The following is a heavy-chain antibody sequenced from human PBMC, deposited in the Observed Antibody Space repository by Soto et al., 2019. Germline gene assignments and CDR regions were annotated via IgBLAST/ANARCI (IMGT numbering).Heavy chain of an antibody. V-gene: IGHV3-30*18. CDR2: ISFDGSNE. Sequence: QVRLVESGGGVVQPGRSLRLSCAASGFTFRNYGFHWVRQAPGKGLVWVAVISFDGSNEYYVDSVKGRFTISRDDSKNRVYLQMNSLRPEDTAPYYCAKDWHDYDRSGPSDTTVYGIDVWGQGAAVTAS. CDR1: GFTFRNYG. D-gene: IGHD3-22*01. CDR3: AKDWHDYDRSGPSDTTVYGIDV. J-gene: IGHJ6*02.